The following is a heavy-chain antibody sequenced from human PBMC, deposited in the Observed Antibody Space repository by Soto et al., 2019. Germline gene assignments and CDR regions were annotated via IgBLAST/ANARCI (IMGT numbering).Heavy chain of an antibody. Sequence: QLQLQESGPGLVKPSETLSLTCTVSGGSISSSSYYWGWIRQPPGKGLEWIGSIYYSGSTYYNPSPKSRVTISVDTSKNQFSLKLSSVTAADTAVYYCARGSMVRGVTYPPKNWFDPWGQGTLVTVSS. CDR3: ARGSMVRGVTYPPKNWFDP. CDR2: IYYSGST. J-gene: IGHJ5*02. CDR1: GGSISSSSYY. V-gene: IGHV4-39*01. D-gene: IGHD3-10*01.